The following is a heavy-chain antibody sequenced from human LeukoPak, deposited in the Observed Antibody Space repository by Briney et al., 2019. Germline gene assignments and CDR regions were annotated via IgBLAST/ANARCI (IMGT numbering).Heavy chain of an antibody. V-gene: IGHV3-7*04. D-gene: IGHD3-16*01. CDR3: ARDMIILQS. CDR2: IKQDGSEK. CDR1: GFIFSNYW. Sequence: GGSLGLSCSASGFIFSNYWMTWVRQAPGKGLEWVANIKQDGSEKYYVDSVKGRFTISRDNAKKSLYLQMNSLRAEDTAVYFCARDMIILQSWGQGTLVTVSS. J-gene: IGHJ5*02.